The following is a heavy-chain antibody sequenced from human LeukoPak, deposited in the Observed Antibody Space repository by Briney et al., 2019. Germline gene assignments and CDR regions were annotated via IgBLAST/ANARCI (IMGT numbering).Heavy chain of an antibody. V-gene: IGHV1-24*01. D-gene: IGHD6-13*01. Sequence: ASVKVSCKGSGYTLTELSMHWVRQAPGKGLEWMGGFDPEDGETIHAQKFQGRVTMTEDTSTDTAYMELSSLRSEDTAVYYCATGAGPPIAAADHYYYYYGMDVWGKGTTVTVSS. J-gene: IGHJ6*04. CDR1: GYTLTELS. CDR2: FDPEDGET. CDR3: ATGAGPPIAAADHYYYYYGMDV.